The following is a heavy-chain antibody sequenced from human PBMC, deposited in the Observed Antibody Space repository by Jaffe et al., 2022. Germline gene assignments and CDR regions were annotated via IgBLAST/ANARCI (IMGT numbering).Heavy chain of an antibody. CDR1: GFTFSSYS. V-gene: IGHV3-21*01. D-gene: IGHD4-17*01. CDR3: ARDSYGDSRYNWYFDL. CDR2: ISSSSSYI. Sequence: EVQLVESGGGLVKPGGSLRLSCAASGFTFSSYSMNWVRQAPGKGLEWVSSISSSSSYIYYADSVKGRFTISRDNAKNSLYLQMNSLRAEDTAVYYCARDSYGDSRYNWYFDLWGRGTLVTVSS. J-gene: IGHJ2*01.